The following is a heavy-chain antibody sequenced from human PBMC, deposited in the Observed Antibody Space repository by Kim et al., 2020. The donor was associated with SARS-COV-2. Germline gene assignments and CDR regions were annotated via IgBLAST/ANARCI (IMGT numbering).Heavy chain of an antibody. CDR2: INHSGST. CDR1: GGSFSGYY. V-gene: IGHV4-34*01. D-gene: IGHD6-19*01. J-gene: IGHJ5*02. Sequence: SETLSLTCAVYGGSFSGYYWSWIRQPPGKGLEWIGEINHSGSTNYNPSLKSRVTISVDTSKNQFSLKLSSVTAADTAVYYCARGLYSSGWYSIWFDPWGQGTLVTVSS. CDR3: ARGLYSSGWYSIWFDP.